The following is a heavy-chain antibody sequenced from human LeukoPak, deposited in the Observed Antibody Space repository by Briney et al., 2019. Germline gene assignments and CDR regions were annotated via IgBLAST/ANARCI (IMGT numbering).Heavy chain of an antibody. CDR3: ARGSGSFSGGFDY. Sequence: GGSLRLSCAASGFPFSSYGMHWVRQTPGKGLEWVAIIWSDGSNKYYADSVKGRFTISRDNSKNTLYLQMSSLRAEDTAVYYCARGSGSFSGGFDYWGQGTLVTVSS. D-gene: IGHD1-26*01. V-gene: IGHV3-33*01. CDR1: GFPFSSYG. CDR2: IWSDGSNK. J-gene: IGHJ4*02.